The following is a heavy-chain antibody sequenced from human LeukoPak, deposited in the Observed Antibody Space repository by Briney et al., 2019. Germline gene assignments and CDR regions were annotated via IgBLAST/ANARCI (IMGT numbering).Heavy chain of an antibody. CDR1: GLSIKNYW. CDR3: VRGGWELDY. Sequence: GGSLRLACATSGLSIKNYWMAWVRQAPGKGLEWVAHIQEDGTQTYYADSVKGRFTISKADAQNSLYLQMDSLRAEDTAVYYCVRGGWELDYWGQGTLVTVSS. CDR2: IQEDGTQT. V-gene: IGHV3-7*01. D-gene: IGHD4-23*01. J-gene: IGHJ4*02.